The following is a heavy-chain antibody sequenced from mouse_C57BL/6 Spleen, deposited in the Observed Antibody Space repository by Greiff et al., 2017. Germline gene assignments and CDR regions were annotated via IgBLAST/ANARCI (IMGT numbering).Heavy chain of an antibody. D-gene: IGHD2-1*01. CDR3: ARDYYGNSFFDY. CDR2: ISSGSSTI. Sequence: DVHLVESGGGLVKPGGSLKLSCAASGFTFSDYGMHWVRQAPEKGLEWVAYISSGSSTIYYADTVKGRFTISRDNAKNTLFLQMTSLRSEDTAMYYCARDYYGNSFFDYWGQGTTLTVSS. CDR1: GFTFSDYG. V-gene: IGHV5-17*01. J-gene: IGHJ2*01.